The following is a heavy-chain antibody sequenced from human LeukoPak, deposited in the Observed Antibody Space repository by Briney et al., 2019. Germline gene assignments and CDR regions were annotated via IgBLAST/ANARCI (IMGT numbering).Heavy chain of an antibody. V-gene: IGHV7-4-1*02. J-gene: IGHJ6*03. CDR2: INTNTGNP. D-gene: IGHD5-12*01. Sequence: ASVKVSCKASGYTFTSYAMNWVRQAPGQGLEWMGWINTNTGNPTYAQGFTGRFVFSLDTSVSTAYLQISSLKAEDTAVYYCASPDASGRYYYYYMDVWGKGTTVTVSS. CDR1: GYTFTSYA. CDR3: ASPDASGRYYYYYMDV.